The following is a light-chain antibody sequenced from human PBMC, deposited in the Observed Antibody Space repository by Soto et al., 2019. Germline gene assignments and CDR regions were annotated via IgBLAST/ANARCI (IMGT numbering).Light chain of an antibody. CDR3: SSYTSDSSYV. V-gene: IGLV2-14*01. CDR2: AVS. J-gene: IGLJ1*01. CDR1: STDVGSYDY. Sequence: QSALTQPASVSGSPGQSITISCTGTSTDVGSYDYVSWYQQHPGKAPQLMIYAVSNRPSGVSNRFSASKSGNTASLFISGLQAEDEADYYCSSYTSDSSYVFGSGTKATVL.